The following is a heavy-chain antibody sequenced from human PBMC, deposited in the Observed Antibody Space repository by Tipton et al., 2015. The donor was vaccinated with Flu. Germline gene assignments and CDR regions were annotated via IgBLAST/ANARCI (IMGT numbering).Heavy chain of an antibody. V-gene: IGHV3-11*01. CDR1: GFTFSDYY. CDR3: ARDVDTAMDFDY. CDR2: ISGSGSTI. D-gene: IGHD5-18*01. Sequence: SLRLSCAASGFTFSDYYMSWIRQAPGKGLEWVSYISGSGSTIYYADSVKGRFTISRDNAKNSLYLQMNSLRAEDTAVYYCARDVDTAMDFDYWGQGTLVTVSS. J-gene: IGHJ4*02.